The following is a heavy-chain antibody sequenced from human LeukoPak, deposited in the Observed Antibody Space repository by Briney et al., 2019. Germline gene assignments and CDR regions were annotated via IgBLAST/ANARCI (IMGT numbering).Heavy chain of an antibody. D-gene: IGHD6-19*01. CDR1: GYTFTSYD. CDR3: ARAKQWLKAQDY. J-gene: IGHJ4*02. Sequence: GTSVKLSCKASGYTFTSYDINWVRQATGQGLEWMGRMNPNSGNTGYAQKFQGRVTMTRNTSISTAYMELSRLRSEDTAVYYCARAKQWLKAQDYWGQGTLVTVSS. V-gene: IGHV1-8*01. CDR2: MNPNSGNT.